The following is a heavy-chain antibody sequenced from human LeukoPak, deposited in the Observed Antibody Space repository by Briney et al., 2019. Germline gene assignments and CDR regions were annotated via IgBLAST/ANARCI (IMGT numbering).Heavy chain of an antibody. CDR1: GYTFTSYG. D-gene: IGHD3-22*01. V-gene: IGHV1-18*01. CDR2: ISAYNGNT. CDR3: AREITMIVGLYYFDY. Sequence: ASVKVSCKASGYTFTSYGISWVRQAPGRGLEWMGWISAYNGNTNYAQKLQGRVTMTTDTSTSTAYMELRSLRSDDTAVYYCAREITMIVGLYYFDYWGQGTLVTVSS. J-gene: IGHJ4*02.